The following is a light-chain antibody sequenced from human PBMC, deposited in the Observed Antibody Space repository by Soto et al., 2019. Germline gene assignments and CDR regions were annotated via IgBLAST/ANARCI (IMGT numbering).Light chain of an antibody. CDR3: QTWGTGIRV. V-gene: IGLV4-69*01. Sequence: QPVLTQSPSASASLGASVTLTCTLSSGHSSFAIAWHQQQPEKGPRYLMKLNSDGSHSKGDGIPDRFSGSSSGAERYLTISSRQSEDEADYYCQTWGTGIRVFGGGTKLTVL. CDR2: LNSDGSH. CDR1: SGHSSFA. J-gene: IGLJ3*02.